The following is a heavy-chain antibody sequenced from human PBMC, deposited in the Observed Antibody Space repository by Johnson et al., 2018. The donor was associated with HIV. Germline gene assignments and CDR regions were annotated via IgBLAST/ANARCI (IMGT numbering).Heavy chain of an antibody. CDR2: INWNGGST. J-gene: IGHJ3*02. CDR3: VTRGFYCSDGVCHGVFDS. V-gene: IGHV3-20*04. CDR1: GFSFEDHD. D-gene: IGHD2-8*01. Sequence: VQLVESGGGVVRPGGSLRLSCAASGFSFEDHDMSWVRQVPGKGLEWVSGINWNGGSTGYADSVKGRFSISRDNAKKSLYLGMNSLGAEDTALSYCVTRGFYCSDGVCHGVFDSWGQGTMVTVSS.